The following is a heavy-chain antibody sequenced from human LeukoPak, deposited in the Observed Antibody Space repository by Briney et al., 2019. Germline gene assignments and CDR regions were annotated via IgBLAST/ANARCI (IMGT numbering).Heavy chain of an antibody. V-gene: IGHV1-46*01. Sequence: AASVKVSCKASGYTFTTYYIHWVRQAPGQGFEWVGIINPNGGSTSYAQKFQGRVTMTKDTSTSTVYMELSSLRSEDTAVYYCAREKLGVYDSSGYTKDYWGQGTLVTVSS. CDR1: GYTFTTYY. J-gene: IGHJ4*02. CDR3: AREKLGVYDSSGYTKDY. CDR2: INPNGGST. D-gene: IGHD3-22*01.